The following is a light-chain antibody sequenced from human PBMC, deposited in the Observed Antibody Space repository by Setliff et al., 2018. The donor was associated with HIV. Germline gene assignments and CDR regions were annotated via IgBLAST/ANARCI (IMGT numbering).Light chain of an antibody. CDR3: SSYASSGTLMV. CDR2: DVT. J-gene: IGLJ1*01. Sequence: QSVLTQPDSVSGSPGQSITVSCTGTTNDVGNYNYVSWYQQHPGKAPKLMIYDVTNRPSGVSNRFSGSKSANTASLTISGLQAEDEADYYCSSYASSGTLMVFGTGTKVTVL. CDR1: TNDVGNYNY. V-gene: IGLV2-14*03.